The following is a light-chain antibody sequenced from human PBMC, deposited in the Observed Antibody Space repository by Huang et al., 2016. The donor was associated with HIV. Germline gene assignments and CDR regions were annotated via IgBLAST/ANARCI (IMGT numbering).Light chain of an antibody. Sequence: EIVLTQSPGTLSLSPGERATLSCRASQSVTSNLAWYQQKPGQAPRLLIYEASIRATGIPDRFSGGGSGTDLTLTISRLEPEDFAMYYCQQYGSSPITFGQGTRLDIK. V-gene: IGKV3-20*01. CDR1: QSVTSN. J-gene: IGKJ5*01. CDR3: QQYGSSPIT. CDR2: EAS.